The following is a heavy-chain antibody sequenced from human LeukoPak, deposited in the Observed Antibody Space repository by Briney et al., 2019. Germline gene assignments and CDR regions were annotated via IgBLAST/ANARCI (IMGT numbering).Heavy chain of an antibody. CDR3: ARGGMVRGTIDY. Sequence: SETLSLTCAVYGGSFSGYYWSWIRQPPGKGLEWIGEINHNGSTNYNPSLKSRVTISVDTSKNQFSLKLSSVTAADTAVYYCARGGMVRGTIDYGGQETLVTVSS. D-gene: IGHD3-10*01. V-gene: IGHV4-34*01. CDR1: GGSFSGYY. CDR2: INHNGST. J-gene: IGHJ4*02.